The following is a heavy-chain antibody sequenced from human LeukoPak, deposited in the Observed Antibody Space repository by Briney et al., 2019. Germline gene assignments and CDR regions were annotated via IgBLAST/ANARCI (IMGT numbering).Heavy chain of an antibody. D-gene: IGHD1-26*01. CDR2: MAYDGSNK. V-gene: IGHV3-33*05. CDR3: ARLPSGSYYRNEDY. Sequence: AMAYDGSNKYYADSVKGRFTISRDNSKNTLYLQMNSLRAEDTAVYYCARLPSGSYYRNEDYWGQGTLVTVSS. J-gene: IGHJ4*02.